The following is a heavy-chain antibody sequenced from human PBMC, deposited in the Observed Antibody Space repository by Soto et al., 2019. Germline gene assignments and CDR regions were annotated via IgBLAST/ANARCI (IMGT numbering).Heavy chain of an antibody. V-gene: IGHV4-39*01. CDR3: ARQSHYDRGY. CDR1: GGSISSSSYY. CDR2: IYYSGST. J-gene: IGHJ4*02. Sequence: SETLSLTCTVSGGSISSSSYYWGWIRQPPGKGLEWIGSIYYSGSTYYNPSLKSRVTISVDTSKNQFSLKLSSVTAADTAVYYCARQSHYDRGYWGQGILVTVSS. D-gene: IGHD3-22*01.